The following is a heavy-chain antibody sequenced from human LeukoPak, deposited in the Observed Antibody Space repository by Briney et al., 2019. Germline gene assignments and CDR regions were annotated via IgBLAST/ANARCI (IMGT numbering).Heavy chain of an antibody. CDR2: ISGSGGTI. CDR3: ASGWLRPGFDY. Sequence: KTGGSLRLSCAASGFTFSSYAMSWVRQAPGKGLEWVSAISGSGGTIYYADSVKGRFTISRDNAKNSLYLQMNSLRAEDTAVYYCASGWLRPGFDYWGQGTLVTVSS. D-gene: IGHD5-12*01. CDR1: GFTFSSYA. V-gene: IGHV3-23*01. J-gene: IGHJ4*02.